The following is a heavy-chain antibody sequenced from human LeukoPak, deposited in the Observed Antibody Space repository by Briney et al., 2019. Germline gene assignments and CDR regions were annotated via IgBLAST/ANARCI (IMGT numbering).Heavy chain of an antibody. D-gene: IGHD6-19*01. CDR3: AKTLSSGWSGKYYFDY. CDR1: GFTFSSYN. V-gene: IGHV3-48*01. CDR2: ISSTSGTI. Sequence: GGSLRLSCAASGFTFSSYNMNWVRQAPGKGLEWVSSISSTSGTIYYADSVKGRFTISRDNAKNSLYLQMNSLRAEDTAVYYCAKTLSSGWSGKYYFDYWGQGTLVSVSS. J-gene: IGHJ4*02.